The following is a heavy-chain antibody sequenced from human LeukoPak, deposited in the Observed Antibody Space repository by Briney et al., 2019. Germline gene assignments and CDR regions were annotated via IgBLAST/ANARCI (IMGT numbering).Heavy chain of an antibody. V-gene: IGHV4-39*07. CDR1: GGSITSRTYY. J-gene: IGHJ4*02. Sequence: SETLSLTCSVSGGSITSRTYYWGWIRQPPGKGLEWIGSIHYSGSIYYSPSLKSRVTISVDTPENQFSLKLRSVTAADTAVYYCTRVECSDGSCYTLDYWGQGTLAIVSS. D-gene: IGHD2-15*01. CDR3: TRVECSDGSCYTLDY. CDR2: IHYSGSI.